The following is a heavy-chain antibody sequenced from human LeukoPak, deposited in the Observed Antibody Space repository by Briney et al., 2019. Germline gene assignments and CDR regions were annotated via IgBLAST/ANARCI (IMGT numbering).Heavy chain of an antibody. CDR2: IRYDGSNK. V-gene: IGHV3-30*02. CDR3: TSSSHDY. J-gene: IGHJ4*02. Sequence: GGSLRLSCAASGFTFSSYAMHWVRQAPGKGLKWVAFIRYDGSNKYYADSAKGRFTISRDNSKNTLYLQMNSLRPEDTAVYYCTSSSHDYWGQGTLVTVSS. D-gene: IGHD6-6*01. CDR1: GFTFSSYA.